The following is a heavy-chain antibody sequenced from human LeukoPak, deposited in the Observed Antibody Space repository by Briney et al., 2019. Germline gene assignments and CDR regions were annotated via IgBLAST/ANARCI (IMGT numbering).Heavy chain of an antibody. CDR3: AKPGVTYYYGSDDY. Sequence: GGSLRLSCAASGFTFRLYAMSWVRQAPGKGLEWVAAISGTGFAGSGLRTYYADSVQGRFTISRDNSKNTLYLQMNSLRAEDTAVYYCAKPGVTYYYGSDDYWGQGTLVTVSS. V-gene: IGHV3-23*01. CDR1: GFTFRLYA. J-gene: IGHJ4*02. D-gene: IGHD3-10*01. CDR2: ISGTGFAGSGLRT.